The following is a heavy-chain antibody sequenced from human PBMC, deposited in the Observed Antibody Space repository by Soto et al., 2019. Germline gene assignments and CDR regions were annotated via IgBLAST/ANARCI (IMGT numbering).Heavy chain of an antibody. CDR2: IYSGGST. Sequence: EVQLVETGGGLIQPGGSLRLSCAASGFTVSSNYMSWVRQAPGKGLEWVSVIYSGGSTYYADSVKGRFTISRDNSKNTLYLQMNSLRAEDTVVYYCARDSRPQYYYGMDVWGQGTTVTVSS. V-gene: IGHV3-53*02. CDR3: ARDSRPQYYYGMDV. J-gene: IGHJ6*02. CDR1: GFTVSSNY.